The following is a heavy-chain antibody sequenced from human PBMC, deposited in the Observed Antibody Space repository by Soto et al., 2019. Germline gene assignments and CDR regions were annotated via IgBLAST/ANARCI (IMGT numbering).Heavy chain of an antibody. CDR3: ARDPHEYWTSYWFDP. V-gene: IGHV1-69*09. J-gene: IGHJ5*02. CDR2: INPTLDST. Sequence: QEQVVQSGPAMKEPGSSVKVSCRASGIMSSGYGFSWVRQAPGQGLEWVGRINPTLDSTQYAQNLQGRVSITVDKSTDTAYLEVTSLRLEDTAIYYCARDPHEYWTSYWFDPWGQGTLVTVSS. D-gene: IGHD3-3*01. CDR1: GIMSSGYG.